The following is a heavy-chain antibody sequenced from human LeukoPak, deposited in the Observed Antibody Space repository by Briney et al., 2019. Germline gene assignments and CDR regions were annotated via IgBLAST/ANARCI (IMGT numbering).Heavy chain of an antibody. CDR2: MNPNSGNT. CDR3: ARVPGRRYYDILTGYPKYNWFDP. J-gene: IGHJ5*02. Sequence: ASVKVSCKASGYTVTSYDINWVRQATGQGLEWMGWMNPNSGNTGYAQKFQGRVTMTRNTSISTAYMELSSLRSEDTAVYYCARVPGRRYYDILTGYPKYNWFDPWGQGTLVTVSS. CDR1: GYTVTSYD. V-gene: IGHV1-8*01. D-gene: IGHD3-9*01.